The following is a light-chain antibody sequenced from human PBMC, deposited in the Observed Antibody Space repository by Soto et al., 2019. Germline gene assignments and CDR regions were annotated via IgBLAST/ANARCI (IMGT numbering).Light chain of an antibody. CDR2: DVS. Sequence: QSALTQPASVSGSPGQSITISCTGTSSDVGGYNYVSWYQQHPGKAPKLMIYDVSNRPSGVSNRFSGSKSGNTASLTISGLQAEDEADYYCSSYTGSSTWVFGGGTKVTAL. J-gene: IGLJ3*02. V-gene: IGLV2-14*01. CDR1: SSDVGGYNY. CDR3: SSYTGSSTWV.